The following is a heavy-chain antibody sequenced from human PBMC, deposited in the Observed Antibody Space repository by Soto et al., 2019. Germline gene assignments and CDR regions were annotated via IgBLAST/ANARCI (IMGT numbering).Heavy chain of an antibody. D-gene: IGHD1-26*01. Sequence: SETLSLTCTVSGGSISSYYWSWIRQPPGKGLEWIGYIYYSGSTNYNPSLKSRVTISVDTSKNQFSLKLSSVTAADTAVYYCARGVDGSRGYCFDYWGQGTLVTVCS. CDR3: ARGVDGSRGYCFDY. CDR2: IYYSGST. CDR1: GGSISSYY. V-gene: IGHV4-59*01. J-gene: IGHJ4*02.